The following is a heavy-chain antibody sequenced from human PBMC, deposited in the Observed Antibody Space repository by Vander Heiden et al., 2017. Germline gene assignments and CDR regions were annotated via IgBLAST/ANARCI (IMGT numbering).Heavy chain of an antibody. CDR1: GYTFTTYW. V-gene: IGHV5-51*01. Sequence: EVQLVQSGAELKKPGESLMIPCMGSGYTFTTYWSVWVRQMPGKGLEWMGVIYPGDSDTRYSPSFQGQVTISADKSISTAYLQWSSLKASDTAMYYCARGGVSSYGMDVWGQGTTVTVSS. D-gene: IGHD1-26*01. CDR2: IYPGDSDT. CDR3: ARGGVSSYGMDV. J-gene: IGHJ6*02.